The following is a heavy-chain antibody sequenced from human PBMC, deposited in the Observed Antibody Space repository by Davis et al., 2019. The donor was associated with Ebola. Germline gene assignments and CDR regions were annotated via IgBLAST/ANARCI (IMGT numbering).Heavy chain of an antibody. CDR2: INHSGST. D-gene: IGHD1-14*01. CDR1: GGSFSGYY. Sequence: MPSETLSLTCAVYGGSFSGYYWSWIRQPPGKGLEWIGEINHSGSTNYNPSLKSRVTISVDTSKNQFSLKLSSVTAADTAVYYCARHNTNWFDPWGQGTLVTVSS. V-gene: IGHV4-34*01. CDR3: ARHNTNWFDP. J-gene: IGHJ5*02.